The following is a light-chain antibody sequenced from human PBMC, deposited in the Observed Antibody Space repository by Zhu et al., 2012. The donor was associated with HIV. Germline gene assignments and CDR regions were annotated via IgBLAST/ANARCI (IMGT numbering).Light chain of an antibody. CDR1: QSVRNF. Sequence: EIVLTQSPATLSLSPGERATLSCRASQSVRNFLAWYQQRPGQAPRLLIYDTSKRATGIPARFSGSGSGTDFTLTISSLEPEDFAVYYCQQRSDWVYTFGQGTKLEIK. CDR2: DTS. CDR3: QQRSDWVYT. V-gene: IGKV3-11*01. J-gene: IGKJ2*01.